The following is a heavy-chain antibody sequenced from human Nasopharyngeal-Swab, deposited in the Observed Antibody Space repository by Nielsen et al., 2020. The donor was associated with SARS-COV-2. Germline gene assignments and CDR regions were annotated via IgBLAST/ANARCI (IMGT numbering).Heavy chain of an antibody. CDR2: ISASGGTT. CDR1: GFSFSKYA. Sequence: GGSLRLSCAASGFSFSKYAMTWVRQAPGKGLEWDSVISASGGTTKYADSVRGRFTITRDNSKNTVYLQMRSLRVKDTAVYDCARVPALQPLSGSGYPLDHWGQGTKVTVS. V-gene: IGHV3-23*01. CDR3: ARVPALQPLSGSGYPLDH. J-gene: IGHJ5*02. D-gene: IGHD3-22*01.